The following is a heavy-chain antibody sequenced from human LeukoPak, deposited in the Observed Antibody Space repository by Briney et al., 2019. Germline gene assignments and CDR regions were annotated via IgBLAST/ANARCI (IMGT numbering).Heavy chain of an antibody. CDR1: GFTFSSYS. V-gene: IGHV3-21*01. CDR3: ARDEVDGYNYDYFDY. J-gene: IGHJ4*02. D-gene: IGHD5-24*01. CDR2: ISSSSSYI. Sequence: GSLTLSCAASGFTFSSYSMNWVRQAPGKGLEWVSSISSSSSYIYYADSVKGPFTISRDNAKNSLYLQMNSLRAEDTAVYYCARDEVDGYNYDYFDYWGQGTLGSVSS.